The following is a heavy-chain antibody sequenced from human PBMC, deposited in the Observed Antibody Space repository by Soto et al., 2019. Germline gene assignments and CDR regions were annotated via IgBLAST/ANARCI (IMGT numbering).Heavy chain of an antibody. CDR1: GGSFSGYY. CDR2: INQSGST. CDR3: ARARAGITIFGGRFYGMDV. Sequence: QVQLQQWGAGLLKPSETLSLTCAVYGGSFSGYYWSWIRQPPGKGLEWIGEINQSGSTNYNPSLKSRVTISVDTSKNQFSLKLSSVTAADTAVYYCARARAGITIFGGRFYGMDVWGQGTTVTVSS. D-gene: IGHD3-3*01. J-gene: IGHJ6*02. V-gene: IGHV4-34*01.